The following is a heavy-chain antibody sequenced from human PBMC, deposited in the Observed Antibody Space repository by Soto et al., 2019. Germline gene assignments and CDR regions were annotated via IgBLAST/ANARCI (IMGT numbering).Heavy chain of an antibody. Sequence: QVQLVQSGAEVKKPGSSVKLSCKASGGTFSSHAVSWVRQAPGQGFEWMGGIIPIFGTVNYTQKFQDRVTSTADESTSIAHMELSSLRSEDTAIYYCAQADIVLMGGAFDIWGQGTMVTVSS. CDR2: IIPIFGTV. V-gene: IGHV1-69*01. CDR1: GGTFSSHA. CDR3: AQADIVLMGGAFDI. J-gene: IGHJ3*02. D-gene: IGHD2-15*01.